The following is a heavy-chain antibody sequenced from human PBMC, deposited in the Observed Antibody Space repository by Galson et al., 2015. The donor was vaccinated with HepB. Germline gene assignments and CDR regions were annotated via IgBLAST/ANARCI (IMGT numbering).Heavy chain of an antibody. D-gene: IGHD3-22*01. V-gene: IGHV6-1*01. CDR1: GDSVSSNIAA. J-gene: IGHJ4*02. CDR2: TYYRSKWSS. CDR3: TRGHYYHSSGIYYFDY. Sequence: CAISGDSVSSNIAAWNWIRQSPSRGLEWLGRTYYRSKWSSDYAVSVKGRMTIDPDTSKNQFSLQLNSVTPEDTAVYYCTRGHYYHSSGIYYFDYWGQGTLVTVSS.